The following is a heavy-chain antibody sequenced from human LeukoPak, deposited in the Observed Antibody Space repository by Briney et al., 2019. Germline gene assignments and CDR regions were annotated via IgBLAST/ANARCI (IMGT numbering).Heavy chain of an antibody. J-gene: IGHJ4*02. D-gene: IGHD6-19*01. V-gene: IGHV4-39*02. Sequence: SETLSLTCTVSGGSLSSSSYYWGWIRQPPGKGLEWIGSIYYSGSTYYNPSRKSRVTISVDTSKNHFSLKLSSVTAAVTAVYYCARAGAVAGVYWGQGTLVTVSS. CDR3: ARAGAVAGVY. CDR2: IYYSGST. CDR1: GGSLSSSSYY.